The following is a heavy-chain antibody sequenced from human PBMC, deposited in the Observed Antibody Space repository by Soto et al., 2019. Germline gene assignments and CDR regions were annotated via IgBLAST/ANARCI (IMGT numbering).Heavy chain of an antibody. V-gene: IGHV5-51*01. J-gene: IGHJ6*03. CDR1: GYSFTSYW. CDR3: ARGGALGYCSGGSCYPYYMDV. D-gene: IGHD2-15*01. CDR2: IYPGDSDT. Sequence: GESLKISCKGSGYSFTSYWIGWVRQMPGKGLEWMGIIYPGDSDTRYSPSFQGQVTISADKSISTAYLQRSSLKASDTAMYYCARGGALGYCSGGSCYPYYMDVWGKGTTVTVSS.